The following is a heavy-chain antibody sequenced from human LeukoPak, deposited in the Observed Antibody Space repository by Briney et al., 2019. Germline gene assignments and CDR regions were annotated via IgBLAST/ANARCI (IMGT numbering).Heavy chain of an antibody. D-gene: IGHD3-9*01. V-gene: IGHV4-38-2*02. Sequence: SETLSLTCTVSGYSISSGYYWGWIRQPPGKGLEWIGSIYHSGSTYYNPSLKSRVTISVDTSKNQFSLKLSSVTAADTAVYYCARGRAYFDWGQGTLVTVSS. CDR3: ARGRAYFD. CDR1: GYSISSGYY. J-gene: IGHJ4*02. CDR2: IYHSGST.